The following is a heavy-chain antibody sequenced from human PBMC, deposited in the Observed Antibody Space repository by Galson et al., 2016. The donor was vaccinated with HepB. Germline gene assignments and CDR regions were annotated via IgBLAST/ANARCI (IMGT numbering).Heavy chain of an antibody. Sequence: SLRLSRAPSGITLGHHCMLWVRHAPGKGLEWLGVIRSKAYGGTTEYAAPVKGRFTISRHASKPLAYLQMNSLRSEDTAVYYRSGSDLSVVVDTNWHRDLWGRGTLVTVSS. J-gene: IGHJ2*01. D-gene: IGHD3-22*01. CDR1: GITLGHHC. CDR2: IRSKAYGGTT. V-gene: IGHV3-49*04. CDR3: SGSDLSVVVDTNWHRDL.